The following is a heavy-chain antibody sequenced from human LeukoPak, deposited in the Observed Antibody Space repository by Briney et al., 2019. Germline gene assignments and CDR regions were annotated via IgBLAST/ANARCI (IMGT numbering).Heavy chain of an antibody. J-gene: IGHJ4*02. Sequence: AGGSLRLSCAASGFTFDDYAMHWVRRAPGKGLEWVSLISWDGGSTYYADSVKGRFTISRDNGKNSLYLQMNSLRAEDTALYYCAKAFYSSSRHYFDYWGQGTLVTVSS. CDR3: AKAFYSSSRHYFDY. D-gene: IGHD6-13*01. CDR1: GFTFDDYA. V-gene: IGHV3-43D*03. CDR2: ISWDGGST.